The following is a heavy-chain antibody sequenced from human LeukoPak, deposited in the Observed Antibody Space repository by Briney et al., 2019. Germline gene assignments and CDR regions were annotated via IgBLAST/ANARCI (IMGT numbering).Heavy chain of an antibody. D-gene: IGHD6-13*01. CDR2: IKQNGNEK. V-gene: IGHV3-7*01. J-gene: IGHJ4*02. CDR3: ARDPTYSSRLDY. CDR1: GFTFNGYW. Sequence: GGSLRLSCAASGFTFNGYWMSWVRQAPGKGLEWVASIKQNGNEKYYVDSVRGRFTISRDNAKNSLYLQMNSLRAEDTAVYYCARDPTYSSRLDYWGQGTLVTVSS.